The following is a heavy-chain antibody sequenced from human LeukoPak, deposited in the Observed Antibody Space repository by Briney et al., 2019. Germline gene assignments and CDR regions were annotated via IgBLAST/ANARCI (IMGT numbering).Heavy chain of an antibody. Sequence: ASVKVSCKASGYTFTSYYMHWVRQAPGQGLEWMGWINPNSGGTNYAQKFQGRVTMTRDTSISTAYMELSRLRSDDTAVYYCARDGGSVGYYDSSGYYNIVAFDIWGQGTMVTVSS. V-gene: IGHV1-2*02. J-gene: IGHJ3*02. D-gene: IGHD3-22*01. CDR2: INPNSGGT. CDR3: ARDGGSVGYYDSSGYYNIVAFDI. CDR1: GYTFTSYY.